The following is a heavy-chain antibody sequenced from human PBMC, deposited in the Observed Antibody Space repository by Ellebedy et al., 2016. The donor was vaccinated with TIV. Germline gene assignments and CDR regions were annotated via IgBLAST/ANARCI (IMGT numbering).Heavy chain of an antibody. V-gene: IGHV3-9*01. D-gene: IGHD4-17*01. CDR2: ISWNSGSI. J-gene: IGHJ3*02. CDR1: GFTFADYA. Sequence: GGSLRLSCTASGFTFADYAIHWVRQAPGKGLEWVSGISWNSGSIGYADSVKGRFTIARDNAKNSLYLQMSSLRVEDTAVYYCATDGSYGDYRSPTHAFVMWGQGTMVAVSS. CDR3: ATDGSYGDYRSPTHAFVM.